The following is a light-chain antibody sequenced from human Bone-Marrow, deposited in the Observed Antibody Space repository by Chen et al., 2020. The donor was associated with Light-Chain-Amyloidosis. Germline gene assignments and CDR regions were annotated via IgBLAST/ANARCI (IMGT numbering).Light chain of an antibody. J-gene: IGLJ3*02. V-gene: IGLV2-14*01. CDR1: SSDVGGSNY. CDR3: TAYTSSSTLV. Sequence: QSALTQPASVSGSPGQSITISCTGTSSDVGGSNYVSWYQQHPGKAPKLMTYDVSNRPSVVSDRVAGTEPGNTASLTIAGLQAEDEADYYCTAYTSSSTLVFGGRTKLPVL. CDR2: DVS.